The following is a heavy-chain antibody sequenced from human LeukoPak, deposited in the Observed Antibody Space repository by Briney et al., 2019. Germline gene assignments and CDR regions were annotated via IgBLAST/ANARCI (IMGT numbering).Heavy chain of an antibody. CDR1: GYSISSGYY. D-gene: IGHD2-8*01. J-gene: IGHJ4*02. CDR2: IYHSGST. CDR3: ARDRCTNGVCYTRGFDY. Sequence: PSETLSLTCTVSGYSISSGYYWGWIRQPPGKGLEWIGSIYHSGSTYYNPSLKSRVTISVDTSKNQFSLKLSSVTAADTAVYYCARDRCTNGVCYTRGFDYWGQGTLVTVS. V-gene: IGHV4-38-2*02.